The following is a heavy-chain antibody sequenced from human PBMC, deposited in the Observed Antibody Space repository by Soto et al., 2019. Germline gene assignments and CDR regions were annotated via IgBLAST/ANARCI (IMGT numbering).Heavy chain of an antibody. J-gene: IGHJ4*02. Sequence: SETLSLTCTVSGGSVRSGRYYWGWIRQPPGKGLEWIGYVYYSGTTYYNPSLNSRVTISIDTSKKQFSLNLKSVTAADTAVYYCARGDRGYRFQDWGPGTLVTVSS. D-gene: IGHD5-18*01. CDR2: VYYSGTT. CDR1: GGSVRSGRYY. CDR3: ARGDRGYRFQD. V-gene: IGHV4-61*01.